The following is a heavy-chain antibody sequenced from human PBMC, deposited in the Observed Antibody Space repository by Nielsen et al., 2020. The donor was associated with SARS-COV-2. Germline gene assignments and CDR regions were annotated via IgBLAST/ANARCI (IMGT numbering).Heavy chain of an antibody. V-gene: IGHV4-4*02. CDR1: GGSISSSNW. CDR3: ARVFAAAAALDY. J-gene: IGHJ4*02. D-gene: IGHD6-13*01. CDR2: IYHSGST. Sequence: SETLSLTCAVSGGSISSSNWWSWVRQPPGKGLEWIGEIYHSGSTNYNPSLKSRVTISVDKSMNQFSLKLSSVTAADTAVYYCARVFAAAAALDYWGQGTLVTVSS.